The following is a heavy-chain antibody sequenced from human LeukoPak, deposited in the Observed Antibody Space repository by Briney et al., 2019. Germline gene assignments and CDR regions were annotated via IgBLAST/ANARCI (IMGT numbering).Heavy chain of an antibody. CDR2: ITHSGST. CDR1: GGSFSGYY. CDR3: ARAIGGDCFDP. V-gene: IGHV4-34*01. Sequence: SETLSLTCAVYGGSFSGYYWSWIRQPPGKGLEWIGEITHSGSTNYNPSLKSRVTISVDTSKNQFSLKLSSVTAADTAVYYCARAIGGDCFDPWGQGTLVTVSS. D-gene: IGHD2-21*01. J-gene: IGHJ5*02.